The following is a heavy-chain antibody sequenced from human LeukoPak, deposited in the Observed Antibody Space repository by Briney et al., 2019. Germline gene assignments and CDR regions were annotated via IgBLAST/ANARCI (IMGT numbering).Heavy chain of an antibody. V-gene: IGHV1-24*01. CDR1: GYTLTELS. D-gene: IGHD3-10*01. CDR3: STDSGRSYFYFDF. Sequence: VASVKVSCKVSGYTLTELSMHWVRQAPGKGLEWMGGFDPEDGETIYAQKFQGRVTMTEDTSTDTAYMELSSLRSEDTAVYYCSTDSGRSYFYFDFWGQGTLVTVSS. J-gene: IGHJ4*02. CDR2: FDPEDGET.